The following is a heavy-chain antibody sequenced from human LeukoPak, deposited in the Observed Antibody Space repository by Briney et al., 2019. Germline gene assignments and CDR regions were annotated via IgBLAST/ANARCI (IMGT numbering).Heavy chain of an antibody. V-gene: IGHV3-43D*03. Sequence: GGSLRLSCAASGFTFSSYAMHWVRQAPGKGLEWVSLISSEGGSTYYADSVKGRFTISRDNSKNSLYLQMNSLRAEDTAFYYCAKGQWLLTESRFDYWGQGTLVTVSS. D-gene: IGHD5-12*01. CDR3: AKGQWLLTESRFDY. J-gene: IGHJ4*02. CDR1: GFTFSSYA. CDR2: ISSEGGST.